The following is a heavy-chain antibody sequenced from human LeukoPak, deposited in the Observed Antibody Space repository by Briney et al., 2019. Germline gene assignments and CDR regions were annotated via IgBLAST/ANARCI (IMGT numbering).Heavy chain of an antibody. J-gene: IGHJ4*02. CDR2: INHSGST. V-gene: IGHV4-34*01. Sequence: SETLSLTCAVYGGSFSGYYWSWIRQPPGKGLEWIGEINHSGSTNYNPSLQSRVTTSVDTSKNQFSLKLSSVTAADTAVYYCVRSGSYYGYWGQGTLVTVSS. CDR3: VRSGSYYGY. CDR1: GGSFSGYY. D-gene: IGHD1-26*01.